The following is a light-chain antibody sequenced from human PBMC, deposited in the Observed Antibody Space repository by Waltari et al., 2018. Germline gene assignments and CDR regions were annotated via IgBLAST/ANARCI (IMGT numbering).Light chain of an antibody. J-gene: IGLJ2*01. CDR1: ELGDRY. Sequence: SSELTQPLSVSVSPGQTATVTCSGDELGDRYASWYQQRPGQSPLLVIYRDTMRPSGIPARFSGSNSGTTATLTISGTQAMDEADYYCQTWDTNTPLFGGGTKLTVL. CDR2: RDT. V-gene: IGLV3-1*01. CDR3: QTWDTNTPL.